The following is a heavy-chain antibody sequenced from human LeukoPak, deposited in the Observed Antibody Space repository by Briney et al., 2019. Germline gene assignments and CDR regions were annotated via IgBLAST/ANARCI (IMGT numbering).Heavy chain of an antibody. D-gene: IGHD4-11*01. CDR2: IGSSSSPK. CDR3: ARDQAYSFDY. J-gene: IGHJ4*02. V-gene: IGHV3-48*01. CDR1: GFTFSAYS. Sequence: HTGGSLRLSCAAPGFTFSAYSMNRGPQAPEKGLEWVSYIGSSSSPKYYADSVKGRFTISRDNAKNSLYLQMDSLRAEDTAVYYCARDQAYSFDYWGQGTLVTVSS.